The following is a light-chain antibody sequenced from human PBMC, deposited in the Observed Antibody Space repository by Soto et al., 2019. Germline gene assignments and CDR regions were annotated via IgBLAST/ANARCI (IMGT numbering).Light chain of an antibody. V-gene: IGKV3-20*01. J-gene: IGKJ4*01. CDR1: QSVSSY. CDR3: QHFNNWPPELT. Sequence: EIVLTQSPGTLSLSPGERATLSCRASQSVSSYLAWYQQKPGQAPRLLIYGASNRATGIPDRFSGSGSGTDFTLTISRLEPEDFAVYYCQHFNNWPPELTFGGGTKVDIK. CDR2: GAS.